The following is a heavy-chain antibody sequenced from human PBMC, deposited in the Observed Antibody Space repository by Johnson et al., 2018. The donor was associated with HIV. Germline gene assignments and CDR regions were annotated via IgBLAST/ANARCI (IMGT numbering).Heavy chain of an antibody. CDR2: IRYDGSNT. D-gene: IGHD6-13*01. Sequence: QEKLVESGGGVVQPGGSLRLSCAASGFTFSSYGMHWVRQAPGKGLEWVAFIRYDGSNTYFADSVKGRFTISRDNSKNTLYLQMNSLRAEDTAVYYCASLIAAAQADIWGQGTMVTVSS. CDR1: GFTFSSYG. V-gene: IGHV3-30*02. J-gene: IGHJ3*02. CDR3: ASLIAAAQADI.